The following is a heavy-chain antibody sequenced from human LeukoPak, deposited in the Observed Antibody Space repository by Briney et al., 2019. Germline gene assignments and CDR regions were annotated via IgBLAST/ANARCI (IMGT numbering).Heavy chain of an antibody. CDR1: GYTFTSYY. J-gene: IGHJ4*02. V-gene: IGHV1-46*01. Sequence: ASVKVSCKASGYTFTSYYMHWVRQAPGQGLEWMGIINPSGGSTSYAQKFQGRVTMTRDTSTSTVYMELSSLRSEDTAVYYCAREPYCGGDCYVYYFDYWGQGTLVTVSS. CDR3: AREPYCGGDCYVYYFDY. D-gene: IGHD2-21*02. CDR2: INPSGGST.